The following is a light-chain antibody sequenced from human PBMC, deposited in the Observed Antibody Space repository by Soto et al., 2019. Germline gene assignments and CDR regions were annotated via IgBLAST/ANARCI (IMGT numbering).Light chain of an antibody. V-gene: IGKV3-15*01. Sequence: DIVMTQSPATLSVSPGERATLSCRASQSVSSNLAWYQQKPGLAPRLLMFAVSTRAAGIPGRFSGSGSGTEFTLTISSLQSEDFAVYYCQQYSNWPRTFGQGTKVDIK. CDR2: AVS. CDR3: QQYSNWPRT. J-gene: IGKJ1*01. CDR1: QSVSSN.